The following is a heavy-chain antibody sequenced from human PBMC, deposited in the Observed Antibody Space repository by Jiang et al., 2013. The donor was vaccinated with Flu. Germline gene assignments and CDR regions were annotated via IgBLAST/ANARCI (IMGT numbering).Heavy chain of an antibody. CDR1: GGSISSGGYS. CDR2: IYHSGST. CDR3: ARGARDSSLNWFDP. Sequence: GSGLVKPSQTLSLTCAVSGGSISSGGYSWSWIRQPPGKGLEWIGYIYHSGSTYYNPSLKSRVTISVDRSKNQFSLKLSSVTAADTAVYYCARGARDSSLNWFDPGAREPWSPSPQ. V-gene: IGHV4-30-2*01. J-gene: IGHJ5*02. D-gene: IGHD3-22*01.